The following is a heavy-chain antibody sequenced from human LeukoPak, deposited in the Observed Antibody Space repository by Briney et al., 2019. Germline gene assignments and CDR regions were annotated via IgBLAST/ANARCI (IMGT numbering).Heavy chain of an antibody. CDR3: TRDLPALAYCGGDCYSSDAFDI. J-gene: IGHJ3*02. Sequence: GGSLRLSCAASGFTFSSYWMSWFRQAPGKGLEWVGFIRSKAYGGTTEYAASVKGRFTISRDDSKSIAYLQMNSLKTEDTAVYYCTRDLPALAYCGGDCYSSDAFDIWGQGTMVTVSS. D-gene: IGHD2-21*02. CDR2: IRSKAYGGTT. CDR1: GFTFSSYW. V-gene: IGHV3-49*03.